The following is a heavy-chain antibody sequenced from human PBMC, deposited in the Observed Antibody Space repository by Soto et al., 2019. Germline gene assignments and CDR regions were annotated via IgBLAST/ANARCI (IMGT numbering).Heavy chain of an antibody. CDR1: GFTFTTFG. D-gene: IGHD4-17*01. CDR2: ISYDGHNK. Sequence: QVQLVESGGGVVQPGGSLRLSCTASGFTFTTFGIHWVRQAPGKGLEWVALISYDGHNKYYSDSVKGRFTISRDNYKNPLSLQMNRLRAEDTAVYYCAKDLQAYGDYNYYYYGMDVWGQGTTVSVSS. V-gene: IGHV3-30*18. J-gene: IGHJ6*02. CDR3: AKDLQAYGDYNYYYYGMDV.